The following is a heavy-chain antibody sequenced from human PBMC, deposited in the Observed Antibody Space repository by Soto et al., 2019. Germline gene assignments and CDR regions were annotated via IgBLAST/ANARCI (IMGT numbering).Heavy chain of an antibody. CDR3: AKCPIVVVTAIPDY. D-gene: IGHD2-21*02. J-gene: IGHJ4*02. Sequence: EVQLLESGGGLVQPGGSLRLSCAASGFTFSSYAMSWVHQAPGKGLEWVSAISGSGGSTYYADSVKGRFTISRDNSMNSLYLQMNSLRAEDTAVYYCAKCPIVVVTAIPDYWGQGTLVTVSS. CDR1: GFTFSSYA. CDR2: ISGSGGST. V-gene: IGHV3-23*01.